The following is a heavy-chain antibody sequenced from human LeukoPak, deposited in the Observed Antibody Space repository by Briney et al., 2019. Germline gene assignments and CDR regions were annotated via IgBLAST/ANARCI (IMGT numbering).Heavy chain of an antibody. CDR3: AKVYSSSPQDAFDV. Sequence: PSETLSLTCAVYGGPFTGYYWSWIRQSPDKGLEWIGEINHRGSTNYNSSLKRRLTISADTSKNQFSLHLSSVTAADTAVYYCAKVYSSSPQDAFDVWGQGTMVTVSS. CDR2: INHRGST. V-gene: IGHV4-34*01. CDR1: GGPFTGYY. D-gene: IGHD3-22*01. J-gene: IGHJ3*01.